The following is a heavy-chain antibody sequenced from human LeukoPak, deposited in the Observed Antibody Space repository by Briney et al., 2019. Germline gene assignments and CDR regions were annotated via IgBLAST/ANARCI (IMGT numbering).Heavy chain of an antibody. CDR1: GGSISSYY. J-gene: IGHJ6*02. Sequence: SETLSLTCTVSGGSISSYYWSWIRQPPGKGLEWIGYIYYSGSTNYNPSLKSRVTISVDTSKNQFSLKLSSVTAADTAVYYCARDGLQTIGYDPVYYYGMDVWGQGTTVTVSS. CDR2: IYYSGST. D-gene: IGHD5-12*01. CDR3: ARDGLQTIGYDPVYYYGMDV. V-gene: IGHV4-59*01.